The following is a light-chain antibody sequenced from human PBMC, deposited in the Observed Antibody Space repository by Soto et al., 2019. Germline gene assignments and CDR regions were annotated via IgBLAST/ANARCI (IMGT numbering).Light chain of an antibody. CDR2: DVS. CDR3: QQFNTYSKYT. V-gene: IGKV1-5*01. Sequence: DIPMTQSPSTLSASVGDRVTITCRASQSISSWLAWYQQKPGKAPKLLIYDVSSLESGVPSRFSGSGSGTEFTHTISSLQPNDFATYYCQQFNTYSKYTFGQGTKLEIK. CDR1: QSISSW. J-gene: IGKJ2*01.